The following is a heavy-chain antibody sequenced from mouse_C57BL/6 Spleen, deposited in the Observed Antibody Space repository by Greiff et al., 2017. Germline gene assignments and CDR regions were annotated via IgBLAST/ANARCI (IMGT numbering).Heavy chain of an antibody. CDR2: IDPENGDT. V-gene: IGHV14-4*01. D-gene: IGHD1-1*01. J-gene: IGHJ4*01. CDR3: TSGSRGAMGD. CDR1: GFNIKDAY. Sequence: VQLQQSGAELVRPGASVKLSCTASGFNIKDAYMHWVKQRPEQGLEWIGWIDPENGDTEYASKFQGKATIPADTSSSTAYLQLSSLTSEDTAVYYATSGSRGAMGDWGQGTSVTVSS.